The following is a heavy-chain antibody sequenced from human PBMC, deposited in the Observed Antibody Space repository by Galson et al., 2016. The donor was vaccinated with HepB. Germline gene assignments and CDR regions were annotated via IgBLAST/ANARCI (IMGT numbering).Heavy chain of an antibody. CDR2: FSSYGGST. V-gene: IGHV3-64D*09. J-gene: IGHJ2*01. D-gene: IGHD3-10*01. CDR3: VKGLRGQRGGWDFDL. Sequence: SLRLSCAASGFNFSSYTMYWVRQAPGKGLQYVSGFSSYGGSTDYADSVKGRFTMSRDNSKNTLSLQMSSLRPDDTALYYCVKGLRGQRGGWDFDLWGRGTLVIVSP. CDR1: GFNFSSYT.